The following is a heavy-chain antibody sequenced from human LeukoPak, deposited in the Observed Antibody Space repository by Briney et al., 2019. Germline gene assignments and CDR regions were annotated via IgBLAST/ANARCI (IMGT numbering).Heavy chain of an antibody. D-gene: IGHD3-10*01. CDR2: ISYDGSNK. J-gene: IGHJ4*02. V-gene: IGHV3-30-3*01. CDR1: GFTFSSYA. Sequence: PGGPLRLSCAASGFTFSSYAMHWVRQAPGKGLEWVAVISYDGSNKYYADSVKGRFTISRDNSKNTLYLQMNSLRAEDTAVYYCARDSGWVRARYYFDYWGQGTLVTVSS. CDR3: ARDSGWVRARYYFDY.